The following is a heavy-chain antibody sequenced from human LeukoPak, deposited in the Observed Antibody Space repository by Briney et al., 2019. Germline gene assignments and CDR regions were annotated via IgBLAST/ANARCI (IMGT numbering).Heavy chain of an antibody. Sequence: SETLSLTCTVSGGSICSYYWSWIRQPPGKGLEWIGYIYYSGSTNYNPSLKSRVTISVDTSKNQFSLKLSSVTAADTAVYYCARSAWNALECWGQGTLVTVSS. CDR2: IYYSGST. CDR1: GGSICSYY. J-gene: IGHJ4*02. D-gene: IGHD1-1*01. V-gene: IGHV4-59*01. CDR3: ARSAWNALEC.